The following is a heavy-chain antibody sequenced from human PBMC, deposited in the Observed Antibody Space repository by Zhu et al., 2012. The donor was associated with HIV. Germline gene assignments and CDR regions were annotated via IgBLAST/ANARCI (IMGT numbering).Heavy chain of an antibody. Sequence: YYNPSLKSRVTISVDTSKNQFSLKLSSVTAADTAVYYCARDFGSGDTTAFDIWGQGTMVSVSS. J-gene: IGHJ3*02. CDR3: ARDFGSGDTTAFDI. D-gene: IGHD3-10*01. V-gene: IGHV4-39*02.